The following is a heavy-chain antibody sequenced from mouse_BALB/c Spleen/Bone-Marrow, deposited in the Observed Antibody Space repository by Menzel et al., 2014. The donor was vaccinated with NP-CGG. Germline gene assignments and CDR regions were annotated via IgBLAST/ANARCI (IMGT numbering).Heavy chain of an antibody. V-gene: IGHV4-1*02. CDR2: INPDSRTI. CDR1: GFDFSRYW. CDR3: ARPDYYGYLNY. D-gene: IGHD1-1*01. Sequence: DVKLVESGGGLVQPGGSLKLSCAASGFDFSRYWMSWVRQAPGKGLEWIGEINPDSRTINYSPSLKDKFIISRDNAKNTLYLRLNKVRSEDTALYYCARPDYYGYLNYWGQGTTPTVSS. J-gene: IGHJ2*01.